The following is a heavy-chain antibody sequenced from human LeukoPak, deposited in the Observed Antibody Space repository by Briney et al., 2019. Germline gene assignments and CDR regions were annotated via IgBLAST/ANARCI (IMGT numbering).Heavy chain of an antibody. CDR1: GFTFSSYW. CDR2: IKQDGSEK. D-gene: IGHD3-22*01. CDR3: ARDLKARGNDYDSSAGGY. Sequence: PGGSLRLSCAASGFTFSSYWMSWVRQAPGKGLEWVANIKQDGSEKYYVDSVKGRFTISRDNAKNSLYLQMNSLRAEDTAVYYCARDLKARGNDYDSSAGGYWGQGALVTVSS. V-gene: IGHV3-7*01. J-gene: IGHJ4*02.